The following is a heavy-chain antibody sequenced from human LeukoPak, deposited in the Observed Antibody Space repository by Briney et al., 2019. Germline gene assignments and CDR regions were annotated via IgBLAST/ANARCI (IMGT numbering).Heavy chain of an antibody. CDR2: ISYDGSNK. D-gene: IGHD2-2*01. J-gene: IGHJ4*02. Sequence: GGSLRLSCADSGFTFSSYGMHWVRQAPGKGLEWVAVISYDGSNKYYADSVKGRFTISRDNSKNTLYLQMNSLRAEDTAVYYCANPYCSSTSCLDYWGQGTLVTVSS. V-gene: IGHV3-30*18. CDR3: ANPYCSSTSCLDY. CDR1: GFTFSSYG.